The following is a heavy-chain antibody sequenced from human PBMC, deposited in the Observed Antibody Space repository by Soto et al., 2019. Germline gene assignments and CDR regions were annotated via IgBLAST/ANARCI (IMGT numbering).Heavy chain of an antibody. J-gene: IGHJ4*02. D-gene: IGHD6-13*01. V-gene: IGHV3-21*01. CDR3: ARALAAASDY. Sequence: EVQLVESGGGLVKPGGLVRLSCAASGFTFSSYSMNWVRQAPGNGLEGVSSISSSSTYIYYADSVKGRCTIARDDGKTALYAQVTSLRAEDTPLYYGARALAAASDYGGQGTLVTVSS. CDR1: GFTFSSYS. CDR2: ISSSSTYI.